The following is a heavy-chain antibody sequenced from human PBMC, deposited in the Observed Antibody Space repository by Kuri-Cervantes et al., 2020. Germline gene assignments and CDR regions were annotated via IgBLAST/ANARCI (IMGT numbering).Heavy chain of an antibody. CDR1: GGSISSYY. V-gene: IGHV4-59*01. Sequence: GSLRLSCTVSGGSISSYYWSWIRQPPGKGLEWIGYIYYSGSTNYNPSLKSRFTISVDTSKNQFSLKLSSVTAADTAVYYCARDHYDSSGYYGRWLDPWGQGTLVTVSS. J-gene: IGHJ5*02. CDR2: IYYSGST. D-gene: IGHD3-22*01. CDR3: ARDHYDSSGYYGRWLDP.